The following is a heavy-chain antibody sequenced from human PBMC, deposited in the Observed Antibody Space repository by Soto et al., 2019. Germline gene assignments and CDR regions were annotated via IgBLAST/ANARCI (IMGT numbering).Heavy chain of an antibody. J-gene: IGHJ4*02. CDR3: ARGHAYYDYVWGSYRPYTPHFDY. Sequence: SETLSLTCAVYGGSFSGYYWSWIRQPPGKGLEWIGEINHSGSTNYNPSLKSRVTISVDTSKNQFSLKLSSVTAADTAVYYCARGHAYYDYVWGSYRPYTPHFDYWGQGTLVTVSS. D-gene: IGHD3-16*02. CDR1: GGSFSGYY. V-gene: IGHV4-34*01. CDR2: INHSGST.